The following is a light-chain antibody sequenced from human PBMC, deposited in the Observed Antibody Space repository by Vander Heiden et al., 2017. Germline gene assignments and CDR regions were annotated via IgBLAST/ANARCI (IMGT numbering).Light chain of an antibody. CDR2: DVS. CDR3: QERNTFT. V-gene: IGKV3-11*01. CDR1: QSIFNY. Sequence: EIVLTQSPATLSLSPGERATLSCRASQSIFNYLGWYQQKPGQAPRLLIYDVSSRATGIQARFSGSGSGTDFTLTINSLETEDFAVYYCQERNTFTFGQGTKVDIK. J-gene: IGKJ3*01.